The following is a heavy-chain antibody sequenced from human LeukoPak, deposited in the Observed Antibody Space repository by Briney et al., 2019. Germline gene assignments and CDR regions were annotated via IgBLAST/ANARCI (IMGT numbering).Heavy chain of an antibody. CDR1: GFTFSDYY. J-gene: IGHJ4*02. CDR3: ARDRDGNYFDY. Sequence: GGSLRLSCAASGFTFSDYYMSWIRQAPGKGLEWVSYISSSSSYTNYADSVKGRFTISRDNSKNTLYLQMNSLRAGDTAVYYCARDRDGNYFDYWGQGTLVTVSS. CDR2: ISSSSSYT. D-gene: IGHD1-26*01. V-gene: IGHV3-11*06.